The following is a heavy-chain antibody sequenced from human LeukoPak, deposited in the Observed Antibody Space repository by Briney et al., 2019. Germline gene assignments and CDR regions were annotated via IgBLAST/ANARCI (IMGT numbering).Heavy chain of an antibody. Sequence: SVKVSCKASGYTLSTYAMNWVRQAPGQALDWLGSINTNTGNPSYAQGFTGRFVFSLDTSVSTAYLQINNLKAEDTAIYYCARDPGAAAALSGTFDFWGQGTLVTVSS. CDR2: INTNTGNP. CDR3: ARDPGAAAALSGTFDF. J-gene: IGHJ4*02. D-gene: IGHD6-13*01. CDR1: GYTLSTYA. V-gene: IGHV7-4-1*02.